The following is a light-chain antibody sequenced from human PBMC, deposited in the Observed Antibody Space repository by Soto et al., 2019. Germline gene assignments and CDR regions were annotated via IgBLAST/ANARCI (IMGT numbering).Light chain of an antibody. V-gene: IGKV3-20*01. Sequence: EIVLTQSAGTLSFSPGERAALSCRASQSVSSTYLAWYQQKPGQAPRLLIYGASSRATGIPDRFSGSGSGTDFTLTIDRLESEDFAVYFCQQYGDLPWTFGQGTKVDIK. CDR3: QQYGDLPWT. J-gene: IGKJ1*01. CDR1: QSVSSTY. CDR2: GAS.